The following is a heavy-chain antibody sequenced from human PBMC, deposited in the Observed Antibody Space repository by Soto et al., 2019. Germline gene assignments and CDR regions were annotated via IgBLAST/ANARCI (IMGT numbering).Heavy chain of an antibody. V-gene: IGHV4-30-4*01. CDR2: IYYSGST. D-gene: IGHD2-2*02. Sequence: QVQLQESGPGLVKPSQTLSLTCTVSGGSISSGDYYWSWIRQPPGKGLEWIGYIYYSGSTYYNPSLKSRVTISVDTSKNQFSLKLSSVTAADTAVYYCARAAGGSHCSSTSCYTLWDYWGQGTLVTVSS. J-gene: IGHJ4*02. CDR3: ARAAGGSHCSSTSCYTLWDY. CDR1: GGSISSGDYY.